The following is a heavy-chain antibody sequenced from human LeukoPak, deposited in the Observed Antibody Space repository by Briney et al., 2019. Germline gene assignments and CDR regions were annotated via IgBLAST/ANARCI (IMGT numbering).Heavy chain of an antibody. CDR3: ARAYYDILTGYYVRLGELSSPLYYFDY. J-gene: IGHJ4*02. D-gene: IGHD3-9*01. Sequence: SETLSLTCTVSGGSISSSSYYWGWIRPPPGKGLEWIGSIYYSGSTYYNPSLKSRVTISVYTSKNQFSLKLSSVTAADTAVYYCARAYYDILTGYYVRLGELSSPLYYFDYWGQGTLVTVSS. V-gene: IGHV4-39*01. CDR2: IYYSGST. CDR1: GGSISSSSYY.